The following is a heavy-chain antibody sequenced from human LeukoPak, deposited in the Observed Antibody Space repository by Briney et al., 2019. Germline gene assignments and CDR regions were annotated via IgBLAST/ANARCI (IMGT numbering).Heavy chain of an antibody. CDR2: ISGSDGST. V-gene: IGHV3-23*01. Sequence: GGSLRLSCAASGFIFSNYAMSWVRQAPGKGLEWVSAISGSDGSTYYADSVKGRFTISRDNSKNTLYLQMHSLRAEDTAVYYCAKDPPAGYGSFHHWGQGTLVTVSS. D-gene: IGHD3-10*01. CDR3: AKDPPAGYGSFHH. CDR1: GFIFSNYA. J-gene: IGHJ4*02.